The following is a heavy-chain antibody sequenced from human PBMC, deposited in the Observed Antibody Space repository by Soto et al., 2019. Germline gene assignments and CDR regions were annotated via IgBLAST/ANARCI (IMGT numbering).Heavy chain of an antibody. J-gene: IGHJ6*02. CDR2: IIPIFGTA. D-gene: IGHD1-7*01. CDR3: AGPPELTRIYYYYGMDV. Sequence: QVQLVQSGAEVKTPGSSVKVSCKASGGTFSSYAISWGRQAPGQGLEWMGGIIPIFGTADYAQQFQGRVTITADESTSTAYMELSSLRSEDTAVYYCAGPPELTRIYYYYGMDVWGQGTTVTVSS. V-gene: IGHV1-69*12. CDR1: GGTFSSYA.